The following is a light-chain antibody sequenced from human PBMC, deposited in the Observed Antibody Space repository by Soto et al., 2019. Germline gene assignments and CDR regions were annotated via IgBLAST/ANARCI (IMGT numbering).Light chain of an antibody. CDR1: QSVSNY. CDR2: DAS. CDR3: QQRSNWPT. V-gene: IGKV3-11*01. J-gene: IGKJ5*01. Sequence: DIVLTQSPATLSLSPGERATLSCRASQSVSNYLAWYQQKPGQAPRLLIYDASNRATGIPARFSGTGSGTDFTLTISSLEPEDFAVYYCQQRSNWPTFGQGTRLEIK.